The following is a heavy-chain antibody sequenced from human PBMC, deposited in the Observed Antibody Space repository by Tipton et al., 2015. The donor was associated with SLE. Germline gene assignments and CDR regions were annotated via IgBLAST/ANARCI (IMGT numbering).Heavy chain of an antibody. CDR2: VSYSGGT. Sequence: TLSLTCSVSGAAISAYYWSWIRQPPGKGLEWIGYVSYSGGTNYNPSLKSRVTISVDTSMNHLSLKLNSVTAADTAVYFCAVHSIRDPAFDIWGQGTMVTVSS. V-gene: IGHV4-59*01. CDR3: AVHSIRDPAFDI. CDR1: GAAISAYY. D-gene: IGHD2-21*01. J-gene: IGHJ3*02.